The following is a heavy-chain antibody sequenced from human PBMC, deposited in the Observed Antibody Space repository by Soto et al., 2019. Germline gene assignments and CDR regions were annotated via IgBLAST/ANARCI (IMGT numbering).Heavy chain of an antibody. D-gene: IGHD4-17*01. V-gene: IGHV3-48*02. Sequence: GGSLRLSCATSGFTFNSYSMNWVRQAPGKGLEWVSYISSSTSTIYYADSVKVRFTISRDNAKNSLYLQMNSLRDEDTAVYYCARTYGAYAYYGMDVWGQGTTVTVSS. CDR2: ISSSTSTI. CDR1: GFTFNSYS. J-gene: IGHJ6*02. CDR3: ARTYGAYAYYGMDV.